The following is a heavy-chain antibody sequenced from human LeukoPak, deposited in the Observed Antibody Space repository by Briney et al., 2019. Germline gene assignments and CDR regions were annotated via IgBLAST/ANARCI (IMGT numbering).Heavy chain of an antibody. D-gene: IGHD3-10*01. Sequence: SETLSLTCTVSGGSISSNSYYWGWIRQPPGKGLEWIGSIYYSGSTYYNPSLKSRVSISVDTSKNQFSLRLRSVTAADTAVYYCARAMGQGGITMVRGVIIDYWGQGTLVTVSS. CDR1: GGSISSNSYY. V-gene: IGHV4-39*07. J-gene: IGHJ4*02. CDR2: IYYSGST. CDR3: ARAMGQGGITMVRGVIIDY.